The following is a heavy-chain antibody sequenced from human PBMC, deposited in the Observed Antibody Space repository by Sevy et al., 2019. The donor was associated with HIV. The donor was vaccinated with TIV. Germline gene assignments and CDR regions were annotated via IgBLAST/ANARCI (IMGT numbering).Heavy chain of an antibody. CDR3: ARAYCSGGRCYSLAY. Sequence: ASVKVSCRASGYTFTSYKITWVRQAPGQGLECMGWISAFNGDTNYAQKFQGRVTMTTDTSTSTAYMGLRSLRSDDTAVYYCARAYCSGGRCYSLAYWGQGTLVTVSS. J-gene: IGHJ4*02. CDR2: ISAFNGDT. V-gene: IGHV1-18*01. CDR1: GYTFTSYK. D-gene: IGHD2-15*01.